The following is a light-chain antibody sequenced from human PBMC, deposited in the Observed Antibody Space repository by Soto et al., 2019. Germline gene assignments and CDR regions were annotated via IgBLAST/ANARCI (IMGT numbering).Light chain of an antibody. Sequence: EIVLTQSPATLSLSPGERATLSCRASQSVSSYLAWYQQKPGQAPRLLIYDASNRATGIPARFSGSGSGTDFTLTISSLEPEDFAVYYXQQRSNWTYTFGQGTKLEIK. J-gene: IGKJ2*01. CDR1: QSVSSY. CDR3: QQRSNWTYT. V-gene: IGKV3-11*01. CDR2: DAS.